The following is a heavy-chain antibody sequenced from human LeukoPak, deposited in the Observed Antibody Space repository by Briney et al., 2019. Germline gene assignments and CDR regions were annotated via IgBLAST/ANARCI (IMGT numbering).Heavy chain of an antibody. J-gene: IGHJ3*02. Sequence: PGGSLRLSCAASGFTFSSYAMHWVCQAPGKGLEWVAVISYDGSNKYYADSVKGRFTISRDNSKNTLYLQMNSLRAEDTAVYYCARDLSSSWPYAFDIWGQGTMVTVSS. V-gene: IGHV3-30-3*01. CDR1: GFTFSSYA. CDR3: ARDLSSSWPYAFDI. D-gene: IGHD6-13*01. CDR2: ISYDGSNK.